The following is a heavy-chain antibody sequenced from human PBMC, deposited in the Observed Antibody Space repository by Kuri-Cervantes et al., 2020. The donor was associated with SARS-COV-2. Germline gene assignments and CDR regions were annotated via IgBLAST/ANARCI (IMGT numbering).Heavy chain of an antibody. Sequence: SVKVSCKASGGTFSSYAISWVRQAPGQGLEWMGWIIPIFSRANYAQKFQGRVTITADKSPSTAYMELSSLRSDDTAVYYCARDLWFGEDFDYWGQGTLVTVSS. V-gene: IGHV1-69*06. D-gene: IGHD3-10*01. CDR1: GGTFSSYA. CDR2: IIPIFSRA. CDR3: ARDLWFGEDFDY. J-gene: IGHJ4*02.